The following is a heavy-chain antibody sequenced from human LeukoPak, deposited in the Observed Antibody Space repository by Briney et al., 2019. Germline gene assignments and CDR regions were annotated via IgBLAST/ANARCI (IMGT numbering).Heavy chain of an antibody. CDR1: GYSFTNYW. CDR3: ARIGVIGEYCSSTNCSSDAFDI. CDR2: IYPGDSDT. D-gene: IGHD2-2*01. Sequence: GESLKISCKGPGYSFTNYWIGWVRQMPGKGLGWMGIIYPGDSDTRYSPSFQGQVNISADKSSSTAYRQWSSLKASDTAMYYCARIGVIGEYCSSTNCSSDAFDIWGQGTRVTVSS. V-gene: IGHV5-51*01. J-gene: IGHJ3*02.